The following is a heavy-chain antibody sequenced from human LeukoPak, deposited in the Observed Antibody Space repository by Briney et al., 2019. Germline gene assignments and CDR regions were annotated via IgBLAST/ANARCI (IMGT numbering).Heavy chain of an antibody. Sequence: GGSLRLPCAASGFTFSSYEMNWVRQAPGKGLEWVANIKQDGSEKYYVDSVKGRFTISRDNAKNSLYLQMNSLRAEDTAVYYCARDLYRIVVVPHYFDYWGQGTLVTVSS. J-gene: IGHJ4*02. CDR2: IKQDGSEK. CDR1: GFTFSSYE. CDR3: ARDLYRIVVVPHYFDY. D-gene: IGHD3-22*01. V-gene: IGHV3-7*01.